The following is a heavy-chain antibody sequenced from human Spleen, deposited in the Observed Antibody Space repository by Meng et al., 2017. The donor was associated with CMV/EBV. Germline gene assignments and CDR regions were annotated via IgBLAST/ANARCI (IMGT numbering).Heavy chain of an antibody. V-gene: IGHV3-30*02. CDR3: AKSYVETPMVQRYNWFDP. D-gene: IGHD5-18*01. CDR2: IRYDGSNT. Sequence: FIFSRYGMHWVRQAPGKGLEWVALIRYDGSNTYYADSVKGRFTISRDNSKNTLYLQMNSLRVEDTAVYYRAKSYVETPMVQRYNWFDPWGQGILVTVSS. CDR1: FIFSRYG. J-gene: IGHJ5*02.